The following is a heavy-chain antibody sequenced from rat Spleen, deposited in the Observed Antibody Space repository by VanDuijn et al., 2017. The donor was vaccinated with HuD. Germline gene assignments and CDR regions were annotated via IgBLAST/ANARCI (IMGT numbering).Heavy chain of an antibody. V-gene: IGHV5-20*01. CDR2: ISYDGGST. D-gene: IGHD1-5*01. CDR3: TIGTTTGFAY. CDR1: GFTFSNYG. J-gene: IGHJ3*01. Sequence: EVQLVESGGGLVQPGRSMKLSCAASGFTFSNYGMAWVRQAPKKGLEWVAYISYDGGSTYYRDSVKGRFTISRDNAKSTLYLQMDSLRSEDTATYYCTIGTTTGFAYWGQGTLVTVSS.